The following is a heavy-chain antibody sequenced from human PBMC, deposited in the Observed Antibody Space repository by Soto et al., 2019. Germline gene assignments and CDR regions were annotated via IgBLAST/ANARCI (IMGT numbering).Heavy chain of an antibody. V-gene: IGHV3-48*02. CDR3: ARDLAVVTPGGSQASY. J-gene: IGHJ4*02. Sequence: GGSLRLSCAASGFTFSSYSMNWVRQAPGKGLEWVSYISSSSSTIYYADSVKSRFTISRDNAKNSLYLQMNSLRDEDTAVYYCARDLAVVTPGGSQASYWGQGTLVTVSS. D-gene: IGHD2-21*02. CDR1: GFTFSSYS. CDR2: ISSSSSTI.